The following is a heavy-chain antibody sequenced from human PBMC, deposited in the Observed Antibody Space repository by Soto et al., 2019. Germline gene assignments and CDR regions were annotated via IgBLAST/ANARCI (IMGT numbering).Heavy chain of an antibody. CDR3: ARRYSGYDPYPIGEY. Sequence: GASVKVSCKAPCYTFTSYGISWFRHAPGQGLEWMGWISAYNGNTNYAQKLQGRVTMTTDTSTSTAYMELRSLRSDDTAVYYCARRYSGYDPYPIGEYWGQGTLVTVSS. V-gene: IGHV1-18*01. CDR1: CYTFTSYG. D-gene: IGHD5-12*01. J-gene: IGHJ4*02. CDR2: ISAYNGNT.